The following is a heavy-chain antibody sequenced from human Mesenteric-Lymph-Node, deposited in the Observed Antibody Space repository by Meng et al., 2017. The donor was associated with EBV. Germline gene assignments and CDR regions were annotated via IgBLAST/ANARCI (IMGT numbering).Heavy chain of an antibody. CDR3: ARASYGSGSPLGESWFDP. Sequence: QLKTQESAPGLVQPQQTLSLTCTVACGSISSGGYYWSWIRQHPGKGLEWIGYIHDSGSTYYNPSLKSRVTISADTSKNQFSLKLSSVTAADTAVYYCARASYGSGSPLGESWFDPWGQGTLVTASS. CDR2: IHDSGST. CDR1: CGSISSGGYY. D-gene: IGHD3-10*01. J-gene: IGHJ5*02. V-gene: IGHV4-31*03.